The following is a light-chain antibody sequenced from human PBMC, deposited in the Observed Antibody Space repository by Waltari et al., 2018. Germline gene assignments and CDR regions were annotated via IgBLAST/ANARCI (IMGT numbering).Light chain of an antibody. CDR3: QQYGSAPWT. Sequence: EIVLTQSPGTLSLSPGERATLSCRASQSVSSSYLAWYQQKPGQAPRVLIHGASNRATGIPAMFSGSGSGTDFTLTISRLEPEDCAVYYCQQYGSAPWTFGQGTKVEIK. CDR2: GAS. J-gene: IGKJ1*01. CDR1: QSVSSSY. V-gene: IGKV3-20*01.